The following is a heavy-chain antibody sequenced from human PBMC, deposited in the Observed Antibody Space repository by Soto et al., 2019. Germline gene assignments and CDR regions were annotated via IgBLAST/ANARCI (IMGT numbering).Heavy chain of an antibody. D-gene: IGHD6-13*01. CDR1: GFTFDDYA. Sequence: EVQLVESGGGLVQPGRSLRLSCAASGFTFDDYAMHWVRQAPGKGLEWVSGISWNSGSIGYADSVKGRFTISRDNAKNALYLQMNSLRAEDTALYYCAKDSFEQQLLGYVLFDYWGQGTLVTVSS. V-gene: IGHV3-9*01. CDR3: AKDSFEQQLLGYVLFDY. CDR2: ISWNSGSI. J-gene: IGHJ4*02.